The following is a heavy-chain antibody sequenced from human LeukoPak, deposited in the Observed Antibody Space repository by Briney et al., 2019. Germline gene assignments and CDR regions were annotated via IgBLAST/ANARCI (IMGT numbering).Heavy chain of an antibody. CDR2: IYTSGST. Sequence: SETLSLTCTVSGRSISSYFWSWIRQPAGKGLEWIGRIYTSGSTNYNPSLKSRVTISADKSTNQFSLKLSSVTAADTAVYYCARDRFGDLNYFDYWGQGTLVTVSS. CDR3: ARDRFGDLNYFDY. D-gene: IGHD3-3*01. J-gene: IGHJ4*02. CDR1: GRSISSYF. V-gene: IGHV4-4*07.